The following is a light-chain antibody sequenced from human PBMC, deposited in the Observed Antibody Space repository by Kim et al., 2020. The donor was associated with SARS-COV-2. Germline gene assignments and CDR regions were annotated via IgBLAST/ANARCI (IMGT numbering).Light chain of an antibody. V-gene: IGLV3-19*01. CDR1: SRRSYY. CDR2: GKN. Sequence: ALGQTVRITWQGDSRRSYYASWYQQKPGQAPVLVIYGKNNRPSGIPDRFSGSSSGNTASLTITGAQAEDEADYYCNSRDSSGNHLVFGGGTQLT. J-gene: IGLJ2*01. CDR3: NSRDSSGNHLV.